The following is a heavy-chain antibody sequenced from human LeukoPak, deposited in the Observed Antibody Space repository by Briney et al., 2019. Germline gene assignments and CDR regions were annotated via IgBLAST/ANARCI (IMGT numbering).Heavy chain of an antibody. CDR3: AKDRRIAVAGPVHGPDY. J-gene: IGHJ4*02. V-gene: IGHV3-23*01. CDR1: GFTFSSYA. Sequence: PGGSLRLSCAASGFTFSSYAMSWVRQAPGKGLEWVSAISGSGGSTYYADSVKGRFTISRDNSKNTLYLQMNSLRAEDTAVYYCAKDRRIAVAGPVHGPDYWGQGTLVTVPS. CDR2: ISGSGGST. D-gene: IGHD6-19*01.